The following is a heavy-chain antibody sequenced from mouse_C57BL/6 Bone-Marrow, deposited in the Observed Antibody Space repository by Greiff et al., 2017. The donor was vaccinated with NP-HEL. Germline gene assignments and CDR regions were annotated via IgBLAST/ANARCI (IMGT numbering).Heavy chain of an antibody. CDR3: ARSRTKKGFDY. CDR2: IYPGDGDT. V-gene: IGHV1-82*01. J-gene: IGHJ2*01. CDR1: GYAFSSSW. Sequence: QVQLQQSGPELVKPGASVKISCKASGYAFSSSWMNWVKQRPGKGLEWIGRIYPGDGDTNYNGKFKGKATLTADKSSSTAYMQLSSLTSEDSAAYFCARSRTKKGFDYWGQGTTLTVSS.